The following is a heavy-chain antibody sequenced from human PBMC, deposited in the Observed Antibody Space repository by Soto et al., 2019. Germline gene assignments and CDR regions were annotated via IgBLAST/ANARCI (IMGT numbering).Heavy chain of an antibody. V-gene: IGHV4-31*03. CDR2: IYYSANT. D-gene: IGHD3-22*01. CDR3: ARATYYYDSSGYSDRVLDY. J-gene: IGHJ4*02. Sequence: QVQLQESGPGLVKPSQTLSLTCTVSGGSISSGGYYWSWIRQHPGKGLEWIGYIYYSANTYYNPSLKSRVTISEDTSKNQFSLKLSSVTAADTAVYYCARATYYYDSSGYSDRVLDYWGQGTLVTVSS. CDR1: GGSISSGGYY.